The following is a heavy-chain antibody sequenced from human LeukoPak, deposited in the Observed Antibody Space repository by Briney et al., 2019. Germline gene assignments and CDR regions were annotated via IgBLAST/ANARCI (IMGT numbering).Heavy chain of an antibody. D-gene: IGHD3-3*01. CDR2: IYYSGST. Sequence: PSETLSLTCTASGGSISSHYWSWIRQPPGKGLEWIGYIYYSGSTNYNPSLKSRVTISVDTSKSQFSLKLSSVTAADTAVYYCAREVEGFWSGYQDYWGQGTLVTVSS. J-gene: IGHJ4*02. CDR1: GGSISSHY. V-gene: IGHV4-59*11. CDR3: AREVEGFWSGYQDY.